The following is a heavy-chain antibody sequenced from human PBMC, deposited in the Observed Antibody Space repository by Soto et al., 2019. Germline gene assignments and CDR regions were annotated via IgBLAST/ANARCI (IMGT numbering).Heavy chain of an antibody. CDR3: AKPYRDQTIFDP. D-gene: IGHD3-9*01. V-gene: IGHV3-23*01. Sequence: PGGSLRLSCVASEFTFGTDGMSWVRQAPGKGLEWVSTISVNGDKTYYADSVRGRFTISREISKRTLSLEMNGLGVEDTAVYYCAKPYRDQTIFDPWGQGPLVTVSS. CDR2: ISVNGDKT. CDR1: EFTFGTDG. J-gene: IGHJ5*02.